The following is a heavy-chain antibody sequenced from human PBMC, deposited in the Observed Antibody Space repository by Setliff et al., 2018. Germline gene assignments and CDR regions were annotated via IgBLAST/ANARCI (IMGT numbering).Heavy chain of an antibody. CDR2: INPNISAT. V-gene: IGHV1-2*02. CDR1: GYTFTDYY. Sequence: ASVKVSCKASGYTFTDYYIHWVRQAPGQGLEWMGWINPNISATFYAPKFQGRVTMTRDTSTSTFYMELSSLRSEDTAVYYCARGVGAMGDYWGQGTLVTVSS. J-gene: IGHJ4*02. D-gene: IGHD1-26*01. CDR3: ARGVGAMGDY.